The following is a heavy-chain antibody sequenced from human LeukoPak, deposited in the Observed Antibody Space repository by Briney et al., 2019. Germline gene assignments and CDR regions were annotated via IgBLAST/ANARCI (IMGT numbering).Heavy chain of an antibody. D-gene: IGHD5-18*01. J-gene: IGHJ6*02. CDR2: ISWNSDSI. V-gene: IGHV3-9*01. CDR1: GISFDDYA. CDR3: AKDAGAYSYGYVYYYYAMDV. Sequence: VRSLRLSCAASGISFDDYAMHWVRPVPSKGLEWVSGISWNSDSIVYADSVKGRFTISRDNVKNSLYLQMNSLRAEDTALYYSAKDAGAYSYGYVYYYYAMDVWGHGTTVTVSS.